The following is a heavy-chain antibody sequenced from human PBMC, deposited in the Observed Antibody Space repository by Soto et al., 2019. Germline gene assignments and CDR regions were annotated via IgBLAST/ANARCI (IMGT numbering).Heavy chain of an antibody. V-gene: IGHV1-69*05. CDR3: EEDHSYGPSGNAFDI. CDR2: SIPIFGTA. J-gene: IGHJ3*02. Sequence: VAPVKVSCKASGGTFRRYALSWVRQAPRQGLEWMGGSIPIFGTANYAQTFQGRFTISRDNSKNTLYLQMNSLRAEDTAVYYCEEDHSYGPSGNAFDILGQGTMVPGSS. CDR1: GGTFRRYA. D-gene: IGHD5-18*01.